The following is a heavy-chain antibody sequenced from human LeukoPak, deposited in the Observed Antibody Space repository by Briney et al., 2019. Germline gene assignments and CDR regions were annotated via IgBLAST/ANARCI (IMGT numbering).Heavy chain of an antibody. D-gene: IGHD3-3*01. CDR1: GYTFTSYD. CDR3: ARAEVTIFGPTN. Sequence: SVKVSCRASGYTFTSYDINWVRQATGQGLEWMGWMNPNSGNTGYAQKFQGRVTMTRNTSISTPYMELSSLRSQDTAVYYCARAEVTIFGPTNWGQGTLVTVSS. V-gene: IGHV1-8*01. CDR2: MNPNSGNT. J-gene: IGHJ4*02.